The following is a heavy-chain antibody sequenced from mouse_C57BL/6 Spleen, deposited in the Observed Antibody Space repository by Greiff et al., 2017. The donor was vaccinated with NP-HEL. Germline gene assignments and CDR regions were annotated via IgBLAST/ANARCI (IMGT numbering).Heavy chain of an antibody. CDR2: IDPSDSYT. D-gene: IGHD1-1*01. Sequence: VQLQQSGAELVRPGTSVKLSCKASGYTFTSYWMHWVKQRPGQGLEWIGVIDPSDSYTNYNQKFKGKATLTVDTSSSTAYMQLSSLTSEDSAVYYCARSYYYGSNYDYAMDYWGQGTSVTVSS. J-gene: IGHJ4*01. CDR1: GYTFTSYW. CDR3: ARSYYYGSNYDYAMDY. V-gene: IGHV1-59*01.